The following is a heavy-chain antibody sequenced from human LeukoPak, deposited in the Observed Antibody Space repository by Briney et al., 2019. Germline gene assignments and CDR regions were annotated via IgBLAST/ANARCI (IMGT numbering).Heavy chain of an antibody. V-gene: IGHV4-38-2*01. CDR3: ARHTQDDFWSGRTYYFDY. D-gene: IGHD3-3*01. Sequence: SETPSLTCAVSGYSISSGYYWGWTRPPPGKGLGWIGRIYYSGSTYYNPSLPSRVTISVHTSKHQYSLKLSSVTAAATDVYYYARHTQDDFWSGRTYYFDYWGQGTLVSVSS. CDR1: GYSISSGYY. CDR2: IYYSGST. J-gene: IGHJ4*02.